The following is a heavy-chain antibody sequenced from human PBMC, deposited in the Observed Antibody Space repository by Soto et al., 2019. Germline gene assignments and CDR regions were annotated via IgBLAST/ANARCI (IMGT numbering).Heavy chain of an antibody. V-gene: IGHV1-69*01. D-gene: IGHD1-7*01. CDR3: ARRTGTPWGYYYDGMDV. J-gene: IGHJ6*02. CDR2: IIPIFGTA. Sequence: QVQLVQSGAEVKKPGSSVKVSCKASGGTFSRYAISWVRQAPGQGLEWLGGIIPIFGTANYAQKFQGRVTITADESTSTAYMELSSLRSEDTAVYYCARRTGTPWGYYYDGMDVWGQGTTVTVSS. CDR1: GGTFSRYA.